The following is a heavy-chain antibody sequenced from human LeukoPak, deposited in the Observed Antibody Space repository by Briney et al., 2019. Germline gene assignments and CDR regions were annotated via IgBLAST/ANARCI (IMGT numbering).Heavy chain of an antibody. Sequence: SQTLSLTCTVSGGSISSGGYYWSWLRQHPGKGLEWIGYIYYSGSTYYNPSLKSRVTISVDTSKNQFSLKLSSVTAADTAVYYCARGRSVVITTSWYFDLWGRGTLVTVSS. CDR3: ARGRSVVITTSWYFDL. CDR1: GGSISSGGYY. J-gene: IGHJ2*01. CDR2: IYYSGST. D-gene: IGHD3-22*01. V-gene: IGHV4-31*03.